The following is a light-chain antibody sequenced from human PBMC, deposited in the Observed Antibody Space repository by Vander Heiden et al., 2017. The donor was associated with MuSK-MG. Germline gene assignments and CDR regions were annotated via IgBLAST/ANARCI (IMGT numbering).Light chain of an antibody. CDR3: QQYKSYSPYT. CDR2: KAS. J-gene: IGKJ2*01. CDR1: KSISSS. V-gene: IGKV1-5*03. Sequence: DIQMTQSPSTLSASVGDRVTITCRASKSISSSLAWYQQKSGKAPKLLIYKASSLESGVPTRFSGSGSGTEFTLTISSLQPDDFASYYCQQYKSYSPYTFGQGTKLEIK.